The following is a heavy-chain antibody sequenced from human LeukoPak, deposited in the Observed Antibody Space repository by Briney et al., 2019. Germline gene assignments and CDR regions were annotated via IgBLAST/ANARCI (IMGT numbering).Heavy chain of an antibody. D-gene: IGHD2-15*01. CDR3: ARVLRYCRGGNCYSGGLGYMDV. CDR2: ISRSGGTK. CDR1: GFTFSDYN. Sequence: GGSLRLSCAASGFTFSDYNMRWIRQAPGKGLEWVSSISRSGGTKYYADFVKGRFTISRDNAKNSLFLQMNSLRAEDTAVYYCARVLRYCRGGNCYSGGLGYMDVWGKGTTVTISS. V-gene: IGHV3-11*01. J-gene: IGHJ6*03.